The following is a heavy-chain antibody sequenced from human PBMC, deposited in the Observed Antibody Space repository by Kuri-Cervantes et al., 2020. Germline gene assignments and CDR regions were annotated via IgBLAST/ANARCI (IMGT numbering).Heavy chain of an antibody. CDR2: IYPGDSDT. V-gene: IGHV5-51*01. CDR3: ARISANAFGP. D-gene: IGHD2-2*01. Sequence: GGSLRLSCKASEYNSINYWIGWVRQMPGKGLEWMGIIYPGDSDTRYSPSFQGQVTISADKSISTAYLQWSSLKASDTTIYYCARISANAFGPWGQGTLVTVSS. J-gene: IGHJ5*02. CDR1: EYNSINYW.